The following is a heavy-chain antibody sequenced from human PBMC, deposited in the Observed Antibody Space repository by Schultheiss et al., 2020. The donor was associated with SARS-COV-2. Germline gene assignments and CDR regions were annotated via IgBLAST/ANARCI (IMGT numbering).Heavy chain of an antibody. J-gene: IGHJ4*02. CDR2: ISSSSSYT. Sequence: GGSLRLSCAASGFTFSSYSMHWVRQAPGKGLEWVSYISSSSSYTNYADSVKGRFTISRDNAKNSLYLQMNSLRAEDTAVYYCTTGWLAVAGGDYWGQGTLVTVSS. V-gene: IGHV3-21*05. CDR3: TTGWLAVAGGDY. D-gene: IGHD6-19*01. CDR1: GFTFSSYS.